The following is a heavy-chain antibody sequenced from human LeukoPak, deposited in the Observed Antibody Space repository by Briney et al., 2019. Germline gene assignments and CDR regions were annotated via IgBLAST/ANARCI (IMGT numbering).Heavy chain of an antibody. CDR3: ARDLKDSSGWFDP. CDR2: IYASGRT. CDR1: GASISNYY. J-gene: IGHJ5*02. V-gene: IGHV4-4*07. D-gene: IGHD3-22*01. Sequence: PSETLSLTCTVSGASISNYYWSGIRQPAGKGLEWVGRIYASGRTNYNPSLKSRVTMSGDTSKDQISLKRSSVTAADTAVYYCARDLKDSSGWFDPWGQGTLVTVSS.